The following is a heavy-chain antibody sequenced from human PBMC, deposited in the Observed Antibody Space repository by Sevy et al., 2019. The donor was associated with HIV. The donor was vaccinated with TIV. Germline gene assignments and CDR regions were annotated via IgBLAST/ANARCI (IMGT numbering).Heavy chain of an antibody. CDR3: AREALYYYDSERHYDDAFDM. CDR1: GFTFSSHY. J-gene: IGHJ3*02. V-gene: IGHV3-7*01. Sequence: GGSLRLSCAASGFTFSSHYMSWVRQAPGKGLEWVANIKQDGSDKFYVESVKGRFTISRDNAKNSFYLRLSSLRAEDTAMYFCAREALYYYDSERHYDDAFDMWGPGTMVTVSS. CDR2: IKQDGSDK. D-gene: IGHD3-22*01.